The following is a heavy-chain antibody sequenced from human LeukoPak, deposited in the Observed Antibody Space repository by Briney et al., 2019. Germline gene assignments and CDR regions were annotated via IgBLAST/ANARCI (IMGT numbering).Heavy chain of an antibody. CDR3: ARGAYDFWSGYYTPRAFDI. J-gene: IGHJ3*02. CDR1: GGSFSGYY. Sequence: SETLSLTCAVYGGSFSGYYWSWIRQPPGKGLEWIGEINHSGSTHYTPSLKSRVTISVDTSKNQFSLKLSSVTAADTAVYYCARGAYDFWSGYYTPRAFDIWGQGTMVTVSS. D-gene: IGHD3-3*01. CDR2: INHSGST. V-gene: IGHV4-34*01.